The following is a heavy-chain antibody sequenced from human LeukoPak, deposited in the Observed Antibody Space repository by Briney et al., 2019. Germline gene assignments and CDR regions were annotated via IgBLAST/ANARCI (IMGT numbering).Heavy chain of an antibody. CDR1: GFTFSSYS. Sequence: GGSLRLSCAASGFTFSSYSMNWVRQAPGKGLEWVSSISSSSSYIYYADSVKGRFTISRDNAKNSLYLQMNSLRAEDTAVYYCARDKRSDLLGNNYYYYYGMDVWGQGTTVTVSS. CDR2: ISSSSSYI. CDR3: ARDKRSDLLGNNYYYYYGMDV. J-gene: IGHJ6*02. D-gene: IGHD2-8*02. V-gene: IGHV3-21*01.